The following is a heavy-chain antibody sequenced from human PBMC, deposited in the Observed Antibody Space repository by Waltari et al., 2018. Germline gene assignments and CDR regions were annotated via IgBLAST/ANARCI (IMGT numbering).Heavy chain of an antibody. V-gene: IGHV3-23*01. Sequence: EVQLLESGGGLVQPGGSLRLSCAAYGFTFSSYAMSWVRQAPGKGLECVSAISGSGGSTYYADSVKGRFTISRDNSKNTLYLQMNSLRAEDTAVYYCARDYDFWSGYYTGISAFDIWGQGTMVTVSS. J-gene: IGHJ3*02. CDR3: ARDYDFWSGYYTGISAFDI. CDR1: GFTFSSYA. D-gene: IGHD3-3*01. CDR2: ISGSGGST.